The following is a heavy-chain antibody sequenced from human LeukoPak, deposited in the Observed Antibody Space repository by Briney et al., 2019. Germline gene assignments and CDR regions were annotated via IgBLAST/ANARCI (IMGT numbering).Heavy chain of an antibody. CDR1: GFTFSSYA. CDR2: ISYDGSNK. V-gene: IGHV3-30-3*01. D-gene: IGHD6-13*01. J-gene: IGHJ4*02. CDR3: ARGIAAAGRGY. Sequence: PGGSLRLSCAASGFTFSSYAMHWVRQAPGKGLEWVAVISYDGSNKYYADSVKGRFTISRDNSKNTLYLQMNSLRAEDTAVYYCARGIAAAGRGYWGQGTLVTVSS.